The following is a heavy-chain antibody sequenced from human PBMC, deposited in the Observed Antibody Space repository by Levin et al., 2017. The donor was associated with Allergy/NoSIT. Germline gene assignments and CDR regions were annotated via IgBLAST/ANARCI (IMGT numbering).Heavy chain of an antibody. Sequence: GESLKISCEVSGFDVSSHYMSWVRQAPGKGLEWVAVIANNTFHADSVKGRFSIFRDNSKNTLYFQMNDLRVEDTAMYYCARGGWSTLDSWGQGTLVTVSS. V-gene: IGHV3-53*01. CDR1: GFDVSSHY. J-gene: IGHJ5*01. D-gene: IGHD6-19*01. CDR2: IANNT. CDR3: ARGGWSTLDS.